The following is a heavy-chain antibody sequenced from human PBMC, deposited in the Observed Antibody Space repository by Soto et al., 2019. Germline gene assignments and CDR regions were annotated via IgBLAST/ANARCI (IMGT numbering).Heavy chain of an antibody. J-gene: IGHJ6*02. CDR1: GTIFSSYT. D-gene: IGHD3-16*01. V-gene: IGHV1-69*08. CDR3: ARGLGGRMDD. CDR2: IIPILGET. Sequence: QVQLVQSGAEVKKPGSSVRVSCKASGTIFSSYTISWVRKAPGQGLEWMGRIIPILGETNSAQKFQGRVTLTAYKYTNTAYMELNSLRLEDTAVYYCARGLGGRMDDWGQGTTVTVSS.